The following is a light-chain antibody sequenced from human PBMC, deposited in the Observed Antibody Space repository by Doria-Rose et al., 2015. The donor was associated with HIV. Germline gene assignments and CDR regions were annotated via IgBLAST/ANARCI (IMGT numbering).Light chain of an antibody. J-gene: IGKJ4*01. CDR2: DSS. CDR1: QSVNNY. V-gene: IGKV3-11*01. Sequence: LTQSPVTLSLSPGERATLSCRASQSVNNYLAWYQLKRGQAPRLLIYDSSNRATGVPARFSGSGSGTHYLLSINNFGPEDAAVYFCHQRSDWPGTFGGGTKVEIK. CDR3: HQRSDWPGT.